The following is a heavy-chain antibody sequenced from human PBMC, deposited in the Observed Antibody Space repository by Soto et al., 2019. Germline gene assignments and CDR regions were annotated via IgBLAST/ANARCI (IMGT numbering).Heavy chain of an antibody. V-gene: IGHV3-66*01. CDR1: GFTVSSNY. CDR3: AREIGRGAAQTNCTDV. Sequence: EVQLVESGGGLVQPGGSLRLSCAASGFTVSSNYMSWVRQAPGKGLERVSVIYSGGSTFYADSVKGRFTISRDNSKNTVYLHMNSLRAEDAGVYYCAREIGRGAAQTNCTDVWGKGTTVTVS. CDR2: IYSGGST. D-gene: IGHD3-10*01. J-gene: IGHJ6*03.